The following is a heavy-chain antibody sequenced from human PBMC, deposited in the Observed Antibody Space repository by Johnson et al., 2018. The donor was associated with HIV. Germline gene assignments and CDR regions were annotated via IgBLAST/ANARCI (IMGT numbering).Heavy chain of an antibody. Sequence: QVQLVESGGGVVQPGRSLRLSCAASGFTLSNYGMHWVRQAPGKGLEWVAVIWHDGSNKYYADSVKGRFTISRDNSKNTLYLQMNSLRDEDMAVYFCASISLGAFDIWGQGTMVTVSS. CDR2: IWHDGSNK. CDR3: ASISLGAFDI. V-gene: IGHV3-30*19. CDR1: GFTLSNYG. J-gene: IGHJ3*02.